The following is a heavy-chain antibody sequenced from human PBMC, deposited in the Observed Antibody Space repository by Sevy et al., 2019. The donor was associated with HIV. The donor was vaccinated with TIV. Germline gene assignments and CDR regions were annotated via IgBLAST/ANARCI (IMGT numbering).Heavy chain of an antibody. V-gene: IGHV3-23*01. D-gene: IGHD2-2*01. CDR2: ISGKGRST. CDR1: GFTFSGYA. J-gene: IGHJ6*02. CDR3: AKTINSGGGVVPAANYYYYGMDV. Sequence: GGSLRLSCAVSGFTFSGYAMNWVRQAPGKGLEWVSAISGKGRSTHYTDSVEGRFTISRDNSKNKLYLQMNSLRAEDTAVYYCAKTINSGGGVVPAANYYYYGMDVWGQGTTVTVSS.